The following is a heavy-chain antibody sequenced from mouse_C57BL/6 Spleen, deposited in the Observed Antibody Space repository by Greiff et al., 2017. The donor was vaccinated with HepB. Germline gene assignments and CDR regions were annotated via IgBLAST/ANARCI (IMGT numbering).Heavy chain of an antibody. Sequence: EVKVVESGGGLVKPGGSLKLSCAASGFTFSSYAMSWVRQTPEKRLEWVATISDGGSYTYYPDNVKGRFTISRDNAKNNLYLQMSHLKSEDTAMYYCAREPMDYGSSYEGYFDVWGTGTTVTVSS. D-gene: IGHD1-1*01. CDR1: GFTFSSYA. V-gene: IGHV5-4*01. CDR3: AREPMDYGSSYEGYFDV. J-gene: IGHJ1*03. CDR2: ISDGGSYT.